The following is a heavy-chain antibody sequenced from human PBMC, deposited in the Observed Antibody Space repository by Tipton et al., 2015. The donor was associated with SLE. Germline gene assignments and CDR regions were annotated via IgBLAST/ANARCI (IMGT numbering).Heavy chain of an antibody. Sequence: TLSLTCSVSGGSISSNYWIWIRQPPGKGLEWIGYISYGGGTNYNPSLKSRVTMSVDTAKNQFSLKLTSVTAADPAVYYCARGMLTWRGAIGGVDVWGQGTTVNVSS. CDR1: GGSISSNY. V-gene: IGHV4-59*08. CDR2: ISYGGGT. CDR3: ARGMLTWRGAIGGVDV. J-gene: IGHJ6*02. D-gene: IGHD2-8*01.